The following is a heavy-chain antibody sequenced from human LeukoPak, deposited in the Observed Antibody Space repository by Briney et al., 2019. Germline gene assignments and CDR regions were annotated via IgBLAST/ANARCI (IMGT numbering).Heavy chain of an antibody. CDR2: ISAYNGNT. J-gene: IGHJ5*02. CDR3: ARARDFGVVTHNWFDP. CDR1: GYTFTSYG. D-gene: IGHD3-3*01. V-gene: IGHV1-18*01. Sequence: ASVKVSCKASGYTFTSYGISWVRQAPGQGLEWMGWISAYNGNTNYAQKLQGRVTMTTDTSTSTAYMELSSLRSEDTAVYYCARARDFGVVTHNWFDPWGQGTLVTVSS.